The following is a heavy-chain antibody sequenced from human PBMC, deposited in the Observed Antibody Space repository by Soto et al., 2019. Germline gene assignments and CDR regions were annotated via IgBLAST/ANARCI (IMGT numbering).Heavy chain of an antibody. D-gene: IGHD2-2*01. CDR2: ISWNSGSI. CDR1: GFTFDDYA. V-gene: IGHV3-9*01. Sequence: EVQLVESGGGLVQPGRSLRLSCAASGFTFDDYAMHWVRQAPGKGLEWVSGISWNSGSIGYADSVKGRFTISRDNAKNSLYLKMTILRAEDTTLYYCAASEGYCSSTSCSPQEPFAGVMAVWGKGTRSPSPQ. J-gene: IGHJ6*04. CDR3: AASEGYCSSTSCSPQEPFAGVMAV.